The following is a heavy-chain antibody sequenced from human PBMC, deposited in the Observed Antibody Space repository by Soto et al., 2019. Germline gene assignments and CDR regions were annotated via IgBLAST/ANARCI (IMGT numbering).Heavy chain of an antibody. CDR1: GYTFSDYG. Sequence: RASVKVSCKTSGYTFSDYGISWVRQAPGQGLEWMGWISAKNGNTNFAQKFRGRVTMITDTSTNTVYMELRNLRLDDTAVYYCAREPPETPPDYWGQGTLVTVSS. J-gene: IGHJ4*02. CDR3: AREPPETPPDY. V-gene: IGHV1-18*01. CDR2: ISAKNGNT.